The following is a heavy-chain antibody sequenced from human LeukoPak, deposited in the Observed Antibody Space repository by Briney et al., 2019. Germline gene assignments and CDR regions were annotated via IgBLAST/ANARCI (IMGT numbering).Heavy chain of an antibody. Sequence: GSAVKVSCLGCGCTFTSYFIRWVRQAPAQEVDGMGWSSAYNGNTNYAQKLQGRVTMTTDTSTSTAYMELRSLRSDDTAVYYCARAPNFDWLLSPFDYWGQGTLVTVSS. CDR1: GCTFTSYF. D-gene: IGHD3-9*01. CDR3: ARAPNFDWLLSPFDY. J-gene: IGHJ4*02. V-gene: IGHV1-18*01. CDR2: SSAYNGNT.